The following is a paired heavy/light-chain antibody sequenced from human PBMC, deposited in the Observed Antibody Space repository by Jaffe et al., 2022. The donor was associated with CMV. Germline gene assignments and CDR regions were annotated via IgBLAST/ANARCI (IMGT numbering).Heavy chain of an antibody. CDR3: ARGRERYLEWLPRFDP. CDR2: ISSSGTTI. V-gene: IGHV3-11*01. J-gene: IGHJ5*02. D-gene: IGHD3-3*01. Sequence: QVQLVESGGGLVKPGGSLRLSCAASGFTFFDYYMTWIRQAPGKGLEWVSYISSSGTTIYYADSVKGRFIISRDNAKNSLYLQMNSLRAEDTAVYYCARGRERYLEWLPRFDPWGQGTLVTVSS. CDR1: GFTFFDYY.
Light chain of an antibody. CDR3: QEGDATPPIT. Sequence: DIQMTQSPSSLSASVGDRVTITCRASQSISTYLNWYQQKPGKAPKLLIYAASSLQSGVPSRFSGSGSGTDFTLTISSLQPEDFATYYCQEGDATPPITFGQGTRLEIK. V-gene: IGKV1-39*01. CDR2: AAS. CDR1: QSISTY. J-gene: IGKJ5*01.